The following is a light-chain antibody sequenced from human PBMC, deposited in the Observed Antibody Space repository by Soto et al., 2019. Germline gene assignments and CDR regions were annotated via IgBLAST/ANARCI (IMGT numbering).Light chain of an antibody. CDR2: DTN. CDR1: VSNIGENY. CDR3: ATWDSSLSGFV. J-gene: IGLJ1*01. V-gene: IGLV1-51*01. Sequence: QSLLTQPPSLSAAPGQKVTISCSGSVSNIGENYVSWYQQLPGTAPKLLIYDTNKRPSGIPDRFSGSKSGTSATLGITGLQTGDEADYYCATWDSSLSGFVFGSGTKVNVL.